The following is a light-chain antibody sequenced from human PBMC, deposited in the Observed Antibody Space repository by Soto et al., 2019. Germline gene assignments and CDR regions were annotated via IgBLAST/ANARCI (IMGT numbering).Light chain of an antibody. CDR1: QSVSRNS. CDR2: GAS. V-gene: IGKV3-20*01. CDR3: QQYGTSPPT. Sequence: EIVLTQSPGTLSLSPGERATLSCRASQSVSRNSLAWYQQQPGQAPRLLIYGASSRATDIPDRFSGSGSGTDFTRIVSRREPEDLAVYYCQQYGTSPPTFGPGTKVDIK. J-gene: IGKJ3*01.